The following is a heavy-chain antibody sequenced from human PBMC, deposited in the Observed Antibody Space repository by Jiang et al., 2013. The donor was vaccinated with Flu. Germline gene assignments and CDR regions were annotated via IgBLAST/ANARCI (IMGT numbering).Heavy chain of an antibody. V-gene: IGHV3-66*01. CDR1: GFTVSSNY. CDR3: AKWGRYPGFSHDY. D-gene: IGHD3-16*02. J-gene: IGHJ4*02. CDR2: LFSGGST. Sequence: AASGFTVSSNYMSWVRQTPGQGLEWVSVLFSGGSTHYADSVKGRFTISRDNSKNTLYLQMNSLRAEDTALYYCAKWGRYPGFSHDYWGQGTLVTVSS.